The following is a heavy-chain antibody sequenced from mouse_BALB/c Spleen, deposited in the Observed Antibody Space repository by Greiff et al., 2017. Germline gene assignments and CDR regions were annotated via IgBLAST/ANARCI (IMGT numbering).Heavy chain of an antibody. V-gene: IGHV14-3*02. J-gene: IGHJ2*01. CDR3: AREVYGVGDY. CDR1: GFNIKDTY. D-gene: IGHD1-1*01. CDR2: IDPANGNT. Sequence: DVKLQESGAELVKPGASVKLSCTASGFNIKDTYMHWVKQRPEQGLEWIGRIDPANGNTKYDPKFQGKATITADTSSNTAYLQLSSLTSEDTAVYYCAREVYGVGDYWGQGTTLTVSS.